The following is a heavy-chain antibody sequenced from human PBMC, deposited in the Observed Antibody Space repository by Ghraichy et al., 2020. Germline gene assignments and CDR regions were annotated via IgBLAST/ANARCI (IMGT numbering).Heavy chain of an antibody. Sequence: SETLSLTCDISGDSVSSNTAAWNWIRQSPSRGLEWLGRTYYMSKWYNDYAVSVKSRITINPDTSKNQFSLQLNSVTPEDTAVYYCARGPTRREDYYCYHVDVWGQGTTVTVSS. CDR2: TYYMSKWYN. CDR3: ARGPTRREDYYCYHVDV. V-gene: IGHV6-1*01. J-gene: IGHJ6*02. CDR1: GDSVSSNTAA.